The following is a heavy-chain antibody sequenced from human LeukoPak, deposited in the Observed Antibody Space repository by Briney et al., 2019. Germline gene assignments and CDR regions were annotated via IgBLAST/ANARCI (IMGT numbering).Heavy chain of an antibody. CDR1: GFTFSSYN. V-gene: IGHV3-21*01. J-gene: IGHJ5*02. Sequence: PGGSLRLSCAASGFTFSSYNMNWVRQAPGKGLEWVSSISSSSSYIYYADSVKGRFTISRDNAKNSLYLQMNSLRAEDTAVYYCASNKAPVLWFGNNWFDHWGQGTLVTVSS. D-gene: IGHD3-10*01. CDR3: ASNKAPVLWFGNNWFDH. CDR2: ISSSSSYI.